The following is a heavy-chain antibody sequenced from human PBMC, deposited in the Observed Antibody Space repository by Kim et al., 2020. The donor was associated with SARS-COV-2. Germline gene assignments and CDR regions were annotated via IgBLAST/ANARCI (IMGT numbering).Heavy chain of an antibody. J-gene: IGHJ6*02. CDR2: IKLDGTEK. D-gene: IGHD3-10*01. CDR3: ARARGAVPVGFYYYYPVDV. V-gene: IGHV3-7*03. CDR1: GFTFSRYW. Sequence: GGSLRLSCTASGFTFSRYWMSWVRQAPGKGLEWVANIKLDGTEKYYVDSVNGRFTISRDNAKDSLHLQMNSLRAEDTAVYYCARARGAVPVGFYYYYPVDVWGQGTTVTVSS.